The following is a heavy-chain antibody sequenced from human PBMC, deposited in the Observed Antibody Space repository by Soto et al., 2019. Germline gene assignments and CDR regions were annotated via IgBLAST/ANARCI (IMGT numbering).Heavy chain of an antibody. CDR3: ARDRSSALDY. J-gene: IGHJ4*02. V-gene: IGHV3-48*01. CDR2: ISSSSSTI. Sequence: GGSLRLSCAASGFTFSSYSMNWVRQAPGKGLEWVSYISSSSSTIYYADSVKGRFTISRDNAKNSLYLQMNSLRAEDTAVYYCARDRSSALDYWGQGPLVTVSS. D-gene: IGHD2-15*01. CDR1: GFTFSSYS.